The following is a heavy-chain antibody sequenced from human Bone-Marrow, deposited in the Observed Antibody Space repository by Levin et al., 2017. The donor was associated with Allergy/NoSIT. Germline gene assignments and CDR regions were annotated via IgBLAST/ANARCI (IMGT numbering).Heavy chain of an antibody. J-gene: IGHJ4*02. V-gene: IGHV4-4*02. D-gene: IGHD6-19*01. CDR2: MYHSGTT. CDR3: ARNGWYAVED. CDR1: GGYVSSNNW. Sequence: NPSETLSLTCAVSGGYVSSNNWWSWVRQPPGKGLEWIAEMYHSGTTNYNPSLKSRVAIPVDKSKNQFFLNLRSVTAADTAVYYCARNGWYAVEDWGQGILVTVSS.